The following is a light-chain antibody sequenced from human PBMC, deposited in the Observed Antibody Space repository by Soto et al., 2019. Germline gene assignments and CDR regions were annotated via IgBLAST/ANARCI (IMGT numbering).Light chain of an antibody. Sequence: DIQMTQSPSFLSASVGDRVTISCRASQAINTYLNWYPPKPGKAPKLLIYGTSDLQNGVPSRFSGGGSGTEFXXTISSXQPEDFATYYCQQSYSTLLITFGQGTRLEV. CDR1: QAINTY. CDR3: QQSYSTLLIT. V-gene: IGKV1-39*01. J-gene: IGKJ5*01. CDR2: GTS.